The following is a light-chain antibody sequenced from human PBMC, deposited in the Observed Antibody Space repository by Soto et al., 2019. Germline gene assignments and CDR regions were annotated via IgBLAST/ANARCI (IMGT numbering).Light chain of an antibody. J-gene: IGLJ3*02. V-gene: IGLV6-57*01. CDR1: SGSIASNY. CDR2: EDN. Sequence: NFMLTQPHSVSESPGKTVTISCTRSSGSIASNYVQWYQQRPGSSPTTVIYEDNQRPSGVPDRFSGSIDSSSTSASLAISGLKTEDEADYCCQSFDSSDQVFGGGTKLTVL. CDR3: QSFDSSDQV.